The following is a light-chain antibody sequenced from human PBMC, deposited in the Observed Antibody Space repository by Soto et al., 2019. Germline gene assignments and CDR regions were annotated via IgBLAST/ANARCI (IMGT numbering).Light chain of an antibody. CDR1: QSINIY. Sequence: DIQMTQSPSSLSASVGDRVAITCRASQSINIYLNWYQQRPGRAPKLLIYAASNLQSGVPSRFSGDGVGTHFTPTISGLQPDDFATYHCQQSHTTPYTFGQGTRLEIK. CDR2: AAS. CDR3: QQSHTTPYT. V-gene: IGKV1-39*01. J-gene: IGKJ5*01.